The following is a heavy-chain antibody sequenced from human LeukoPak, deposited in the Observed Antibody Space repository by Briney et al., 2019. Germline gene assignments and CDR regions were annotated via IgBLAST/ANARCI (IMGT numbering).Heavy chain of an antibody. CDR2: IGGSGGST. V-gene: IGHV3-23*01. J-gene: IGHJ4*02. CDR3: AKVRILVGSGSWDY. D-gene: IGHD3-10*01. CDR1: GFTFSSYA. Sequence: PGGSLRLSCAASGFTFSSYAMSWVRQAPGKGLEWVSAIGGSGGSTYYADSVKGRFTISRDNSKNTPYLQMNSLRAEDTAVYYCAKVRILVGSGSWDYWGQGTLVTVSS.